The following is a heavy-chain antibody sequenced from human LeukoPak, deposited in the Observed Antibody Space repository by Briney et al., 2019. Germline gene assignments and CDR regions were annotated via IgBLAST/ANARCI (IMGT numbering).Heavy chain of an antibody. D-gene: IGHD6-13*01. CDR3: ARDLTSAAGTGGNAFDI. Sequence: ASVKVSCKASGYTFTSYGISWVRQAPGQGLEWMGWISAYNGNTNYAQKLQGRVTMTTDTSTSTAYMELRSLRSDDTAVYYCARDLTSAAGTGGNAFDIWGQGTMVTVSS. CDR2: ISAYNGNT. V-gene: IGHV1-18*04. J-gene: IGHJ3*02. CDR1: GYTFTSYG.